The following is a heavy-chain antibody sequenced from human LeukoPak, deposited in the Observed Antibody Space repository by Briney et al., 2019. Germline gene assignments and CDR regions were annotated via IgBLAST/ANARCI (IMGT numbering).Heavy chain of an antibody. J-gene: IGHJ5*02. D-gene: IGHD3-22*01. CDR2: MNPNSGNT. CDR3: ARVGRRRLYNWFDP. Sequence: ASVKVSCKASGYTFTSYDINWVRQATGQGLEWMGWMNPNSGNTGYAQKFQGRVTMTRNTSISTAYMELSSLRSEDTAVYYCARVGRRRLYNWFDPWGQGTLVTVSS. V-gene: IGHV1-8*01. CDR1: GYTFTSYD.